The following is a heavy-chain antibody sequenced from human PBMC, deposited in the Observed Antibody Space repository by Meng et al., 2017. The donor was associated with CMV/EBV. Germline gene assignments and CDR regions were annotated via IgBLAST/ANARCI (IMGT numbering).Heavy chain of an antibody. CDR3: ARVKYDYDRSGQNHNWFDH. D-gene: IGHD3-22*01. Sequence: ASVQVSCQASVYSFTSYGISWVRQAPGQGLEWMGWISAYNGNTNYAQKLQGRVTMTTDTSTSTAYMEPRGLRSDDTAVYDCARVKYDYDRSGQNHNWFDHWGQGTLVTVSS. CDR1: VYSFTSYG. J-gene: IGHJ5*02. V-gene: IGHV1-18*01. CDR2: ISAYNGNT.